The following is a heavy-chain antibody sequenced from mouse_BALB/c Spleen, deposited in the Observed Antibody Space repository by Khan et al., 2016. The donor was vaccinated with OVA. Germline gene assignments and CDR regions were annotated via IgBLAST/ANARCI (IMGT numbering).Heavy chain of an antibody. CDR3: ARQPYYHYNSMDY. CDR1: GFSLTNYG. CDR2: IWSDGSP. D-gene: IGHD2-10*01. Sequence: VQLQQSGPGLVAPSQSLSITCTISGFSLTNYGVHWVRQPPGKGLEWLVVIWSDGSPTYNSALKSRLTISKDNSKSQVFLKMNSLQTDDTAMYFCARQPYYHYNSMDYWGQGTPVTVSS. V-gene: IGHV2-6-1*01. J-gene: IGHJ4*01.